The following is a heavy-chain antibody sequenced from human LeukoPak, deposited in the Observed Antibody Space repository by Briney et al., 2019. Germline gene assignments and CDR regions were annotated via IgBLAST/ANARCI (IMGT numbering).Heavy chain of an antibody. D-gene: IGHD6-6*01. V-gene: IGHV3-23*01. Sequence: GGSLRLSCAASGFTFSSYAMSWVRQAPGKGLEWVSAISGSGGSTYYTDSVKGRFTISRDNSKNTLYLQMNSLRAEDTAVYYCAKARIAARSYYYYYMDVWGKGTTVTVSS. CDR3: AKARIAARSYYYYYMDV. CDR2: ISGSGGST. J-gene: IGHJ6*03. CDR1: GFTFSSYA.